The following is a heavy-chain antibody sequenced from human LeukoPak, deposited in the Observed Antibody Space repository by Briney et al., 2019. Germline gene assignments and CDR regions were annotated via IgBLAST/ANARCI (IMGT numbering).Heavy chain of an antibody. CDR2: INTNTGNP. Sequence: ASVKVSCKASGYTFTSYAMNWVRQAPGQGLEWMGWINTNTGNPTYAQGFTGRFVFSLDTSVSTAYLQICSLKAEDTAVYYCARGGISSSWGPYYYYGMDVWGKGTTVTDSS. CDR1: GYTFTSYA. CDR3: ARGGISSSWGPYYYYGMDV. V-gene: IGHV7-4-1*01. D-gene: IGHD6-13*01. J-gene: IGHJ6*04.